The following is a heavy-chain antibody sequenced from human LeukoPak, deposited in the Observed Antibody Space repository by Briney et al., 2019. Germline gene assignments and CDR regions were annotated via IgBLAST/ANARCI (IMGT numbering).Heavy chain of an antibody. CDR3: ASRPLLTL. D-gene: IGHD3-16*01. Sequence: ASVKVSCKASGYTFTSYYMHWVRQAPGQGLEWMGIINPSGGSTSYAQKFQGRVTITRNTSISTAYMELSSLRSEDTAVYYCASRPLLTLWGQGTLVTVSS. J-gene: IGHJ4*02. CDR2: INPSGGST. V-gene: IGHV1-46*01. CDR1: GYTFTSYY.